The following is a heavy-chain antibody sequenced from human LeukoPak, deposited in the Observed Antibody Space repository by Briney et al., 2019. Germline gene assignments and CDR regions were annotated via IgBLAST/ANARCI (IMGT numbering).Heavy chain of an antibody. D-gene: IGHD6-19*01. CDR2: ISGIGGIT. CDR1: VVTLSIYV. Sequence: GGSLRLSCAASVVTLSIYVMSWGREGLGKGREWVSAISGIGGITYYADSVKGRFTISRDNSNNKPYLQMNSLRVEDTAVYYCAKGAHSSGWPNWFDPWGQGTLVTVSS. J-gene: IGHJ5*02. V-gene: IGHV3-23*01. CDR3: AKGAHSSGWPNWFDP.